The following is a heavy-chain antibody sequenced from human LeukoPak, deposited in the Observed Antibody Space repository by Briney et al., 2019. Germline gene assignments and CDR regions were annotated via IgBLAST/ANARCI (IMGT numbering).Heavy chain of an antibody. D-gene: IGHD3-22*01. CDR1: GYTFTGYY. V-gene: IGHV1-2*02. CDR2: INPNSGGT. Sequence: ASVKVSCKASGYTFTGYYMHWVRQAPGQGLEWMGWINPNSGGTNHAQKLQGRVTMTTDTSTSTAYMELRSLRSDDTAVYYCARNIVKSRGGDSSGYYSLDDYWGQGTLVTVSS. J-gene: IGHJ4*02. CDR3: ARNIVKSRGGDSSGYYSLDDY.